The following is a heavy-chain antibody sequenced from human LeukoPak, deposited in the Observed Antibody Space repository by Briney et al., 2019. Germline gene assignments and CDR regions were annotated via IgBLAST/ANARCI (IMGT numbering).Heavy chain of an antibody. CDR3: AKGITIFGVAYFDY. J-gene: IGHJ4*02. V-gene: IGHV3-23*01. D-gene: IGHD3-3*01. Sequence: PGGSLRLSCAASGLTFSSYAMSWVRQAPGKGLEWVSAISGSGGSTYYADSVKGRFTISRDNSKNTLYLQMNSLRAEGTAVYYCAKGITIFGVAYFDYWGQGTLVTVSS. CDR2: ISGSGGST. CDR1: GLTFSSYA.